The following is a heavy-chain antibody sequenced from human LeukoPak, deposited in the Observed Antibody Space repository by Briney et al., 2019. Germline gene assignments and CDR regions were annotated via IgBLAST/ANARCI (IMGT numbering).Heavy chain of an antibody. CDR2: INPNSGGT. Sequence: ASVKVSCKASGYTFTGYYMHRVRQAPGQGLEWMGRINPNSGGTNYAQKFQGRVTMTRDTSISTAYMELSRLRSDDTAVYYCARVPEWFGELLEHFDYWGQGTLVTVSS. V-gene: IGHV1-2*06. D-gene: IGHD3-10*01. CDR1: GYTFTGYY. J-gene: IGHJ4*02. CDR3: ARVPEWFGELLEHFDY.